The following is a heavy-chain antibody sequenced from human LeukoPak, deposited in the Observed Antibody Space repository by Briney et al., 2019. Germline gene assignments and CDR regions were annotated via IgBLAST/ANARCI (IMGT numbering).Heavy chain of an antibody. CDR2: INPSGGYT. CDR3: ARRNYGDHLDY. D-gene: IGHD4-17*01. Sequence: ASVKVSCKASGYSFTSYYIHWVRQAPGQGLEWMGIINPSGGYTSYAQKFQDRVTMTRDTSTSIAYMEVSSLRSDDTAVYYCARRNYGDHLDYWGQGTLVTVSS. V-gene: IGHV1-46*01. CDR1: GYSFTSYY. J-gene: IGHJ4*01.